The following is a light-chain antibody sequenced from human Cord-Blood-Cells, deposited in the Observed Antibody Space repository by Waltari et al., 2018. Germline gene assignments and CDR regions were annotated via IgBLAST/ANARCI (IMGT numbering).Light chain of an antibody. CDR3: QQYYSTPYT. CDR1: KSVLYSSNNKNY. V-gene: IGKV4-1*01. CDR2: WAS. J-gene: IGKJ2*01. Sequence: DIVMTQSPDYLAVSLGDRDTINCKTSKSVLYSSNNKNYLAWYQQKPGQPPKLLIDWASTRESGVPDRFSGSGSGTDFTLTISSLQAEDVAVYDCQQYYSTPYTFGQGTKLEIK.